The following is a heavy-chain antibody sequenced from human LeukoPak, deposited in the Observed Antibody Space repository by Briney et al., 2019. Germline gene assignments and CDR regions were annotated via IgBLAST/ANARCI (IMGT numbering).Heavy chain of an antibody. CDR1: GFDIRGHN. J-gene: IGHJ3*02. Sequence: GGSLRLSCAASGFDIRGHNMHWVRQAPGKGLEWVSFILHDGGAKWYVDSVKGRFTVSRDNSKNTLDLQMNSLRIEDTALYYCAKDFGSGRYAFDIWGQGTIVTVSS. CDR2: ILHDGGAK. D-gene: IGHD3-10*01. V-gene: IGHV3-30*02. CDR3: AKDFGSGRYAFDI.